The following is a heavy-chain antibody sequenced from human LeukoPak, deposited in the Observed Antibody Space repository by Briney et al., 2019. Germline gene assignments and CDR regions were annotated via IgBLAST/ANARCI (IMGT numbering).Heavy chain of an antibody. CDR1: GFSFSGYW. V-gene: IGHV3-7*03. J-gene: IGHJ4*02. D-gene: IGHD2/OR15-2a*01. CDR3: ARRGSTDY. Sequence: PGGSLRLSCAASGFSFSGYWMTWVRQAPGKGLEWAANIKEDGSEKYYADFVKGRFTISRDNAKNSLDLQMNSLRAEDTAVYYCARRGSTDYWGQGTLVTVSP. CDR2: IKEDGSEK.